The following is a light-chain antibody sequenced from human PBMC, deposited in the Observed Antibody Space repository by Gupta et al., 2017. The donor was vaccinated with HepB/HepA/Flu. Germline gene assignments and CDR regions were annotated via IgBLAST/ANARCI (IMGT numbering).Light chain of an antibody. CDR1: SSDVGGYNY. CDR3: SSYTSSSTPYVV. V-gene: IGLV2-14*01. J-gene: IGLJ2*01. Sequence: QSALTQPAPVSWSPGQSITISCTGTSSDVGGYNYVSWYQQHPGKAPKLMIYDVSNRPSGVSNRFSGSKSGNTAYLTISGLQAEDEADYYCSSYTSSSTPYVVFGGGTKLTVL. CDR2: DVS.